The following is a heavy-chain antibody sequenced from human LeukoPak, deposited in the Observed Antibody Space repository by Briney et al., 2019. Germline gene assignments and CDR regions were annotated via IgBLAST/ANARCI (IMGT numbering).Heavy chain of an antibody. CDR1: GFTVSSNY. CDR2: IYSGGST. D-gene: IGHD4-17*01. Sequence: PGGSLRLSCAASGFTVSSNYMSWVRQAPGKGLEWVSVIYSGGSTYYADSVKGRFTISRDNSKNTLYLQMNSLRAEDTAVYYCAKAIPSSTVTTRVWGQGTLVTVSS. CDR3: AKAIPSSTVTTRV. V-gene: IGHV3-53*01. J-gene: IGHJ4*02.